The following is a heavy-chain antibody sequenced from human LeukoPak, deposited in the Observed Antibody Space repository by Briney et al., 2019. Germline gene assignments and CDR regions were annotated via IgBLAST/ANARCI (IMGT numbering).Heavy chain of an antibody. Sequence: SLRVSRKAAVGIFSSYTISWVRQAPGQGREWVGRIIPILGIANYAQKFQGRVKITADKSTSTAYMELSSVRSEDTAVYYCASMYGGNSYFDYWGQGTLVTVSS. J-gene: IGHJ4*02. V-gene: IGHV1-69*02. CDR2: IIPILGIA. CDR1: VGIFSSYT. D-gene: IGHD4-23*01. CDR3: ASMYGGNSYFDY.